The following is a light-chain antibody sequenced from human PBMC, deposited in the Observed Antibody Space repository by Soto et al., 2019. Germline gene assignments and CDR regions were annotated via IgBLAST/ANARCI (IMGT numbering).Light chain of an antibody. J-gene: IGLJ2*01. V-gene: IGLV1-40*01. CDR3: QAYDSSLSAEV. CDR2: GNS. CDR1: SSNIGAGYD. Sequence: QSVLTQPPSVSGAPGQRVTISCTGSSSNIGAGYDVHWYQQLPGTAPKLFIYGNSNRPSGVPDRFSGSKSGTSASLAITGLQAEDEADYYCQAYDSSLSAEVFGGGTK.